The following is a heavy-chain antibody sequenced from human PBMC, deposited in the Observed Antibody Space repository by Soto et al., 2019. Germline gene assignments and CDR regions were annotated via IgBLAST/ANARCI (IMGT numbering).Heavy chain of an antibody. CDR3: ARGTAKYCSSTSCYPPTYYYYYYYMDV. D-gene: IGHD2-2*01. CDR2: INHSGST. V-gene: IGHV4-34*01. J-gene: IGHJ6*03. CDR1: GGSFSGYY. Sequence: SETLSLTCAVYGGSFSGYYWSWIRQPPGKGLEWIGEINHSGSTNYNPSLKSRVTISVDTSKNQFSLKLSSVTAADTAVYYCARGTAKYCSSTSCYPPTYYYYYYYMDVWGKGTTVTVSS.